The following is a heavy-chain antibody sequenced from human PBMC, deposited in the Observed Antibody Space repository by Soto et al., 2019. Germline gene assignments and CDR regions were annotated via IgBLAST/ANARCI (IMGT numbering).Heavy chain of an antibody. Sequence: ASVKVSCKASGYTFTSYVISWVRQAPGQGLEWMGWISAYNGNTNYAQKLQGRVTMTTDTSTSTAYMELRSLRSDDTAVYYCARQSVVAALHDAFDIWGQGTMVTVSS. CDR2: ISAYNGNT. CDR3: ARQSVVAALHDAFDI. CDR1: GYTFTSYV. J-gene: IGHJ3*02. V-gene: IGHV1-18*01. D-gene: IGHD2-15*01.